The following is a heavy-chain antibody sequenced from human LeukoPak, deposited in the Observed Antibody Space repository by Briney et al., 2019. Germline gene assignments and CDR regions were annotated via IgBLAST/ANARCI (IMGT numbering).Heavy chain of an antibody. J-gene: IGHJ4*02. V-gene: IGHV4-39*01. D-gene: IGHD6-13*01. CDR1: GGSISSSSSRY. CDR3: ARRSQTAAGRGIDY. CDR2: MSKRGST. Sequence: SETLSLTCTVSGGSISSSSSRYCAWIPRPPGKGLEWIGTMSKRGSTYYNPSHKSRVTISGDTSKNQFSLKLSSMTAADTAVFYCARRSQTAAGRGIDYWGQGTLVTVSS.